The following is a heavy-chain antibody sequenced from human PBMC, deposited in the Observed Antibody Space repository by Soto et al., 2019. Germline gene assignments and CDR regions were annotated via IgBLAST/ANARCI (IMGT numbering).Heavy chain of an antibody. D-gene: IGHD1-26*01. V-gene: IGHV6-1*01. CDR3: ARSGNVGAVDY. Sequence: SQTLSLTCVISGDSVSSKSAAWNWIRQSPLRGLEWLGRTYYRSKWYNEYAVSVKSRITINPDTSKNQFSLQLNSVTPEDTAVYYCARSGNVGAVDYWGQGTLVTVSS. CDR1: GDSVSSKSAA. CDR2: TYYRSKWYN. J-gene: IGHJ4*02.